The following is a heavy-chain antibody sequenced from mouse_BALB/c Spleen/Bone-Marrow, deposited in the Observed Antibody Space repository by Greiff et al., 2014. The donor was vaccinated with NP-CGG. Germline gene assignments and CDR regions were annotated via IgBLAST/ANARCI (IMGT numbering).Heavy chain of an antibody. D-gene: IGHD1-1*01. CDR2: INSGGSDT. J-gene: IGHJ1*01. CDR3: ARHGGGSSLWYFDV. V-gene: IGHV5-9-3*01. Sequence: EVKLVESGGGLVKPGGSLKLSCAASGFTFSSYAMSWVRQTPEKRLEWVAIINSGGSDTYYPDSVKGRFTISRDNDKNTLYLQMSSLRSEGTAMYYCARHGGGSSLWYFDVWGAGTTVTVSS. CDR1: GFTFSSYA.